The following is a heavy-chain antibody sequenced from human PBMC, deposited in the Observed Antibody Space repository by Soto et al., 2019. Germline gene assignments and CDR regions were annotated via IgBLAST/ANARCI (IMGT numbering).Heavy chain of an antibody. J-gene: IGHJ4*02. CDR1: GGSINSYY. V-gene: IGHV4-4*07. Sequence: PSETLSLTCTVSGGSINSYYWSWIRQSAGKGLEWIGRVYSSGSTFYNPSLKSRLTMSVDTPNNQFSLKLSSVTAADTAVYSCARDKGDSRIDYRSLGTLVTVSS. CDR3: ARDKGDSRIDY. D-gene: IGHD3-22*01. CDR2: VYSSGST.